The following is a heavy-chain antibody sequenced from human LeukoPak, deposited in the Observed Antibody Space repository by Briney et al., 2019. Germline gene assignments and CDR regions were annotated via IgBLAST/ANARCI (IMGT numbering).Heavy chain of an antibody. J-gene: IGHJ4*02. CDR1: GYSFTTHW. CDR3: ASATGRYSYFDY. CDR2: IYPDDSDA. D-gene: IGHD1-1*01. Sequence: GESLKISCKASGYSFTTHWIGWVRQMPGKVLEWMGIIYPDDSDAKYSPSFQGQVTFSADKSISTAFLQWSSLKASDTAMYYCASATGRYSYFDYWGQGTLVTVSS. V-gene: IGHV5-51*01.